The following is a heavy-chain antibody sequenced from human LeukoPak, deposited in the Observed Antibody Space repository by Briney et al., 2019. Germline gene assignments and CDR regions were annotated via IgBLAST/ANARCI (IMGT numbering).Heavy chain of an antibody. D-gene: IGHD3-22*01. Sequence: SETLSLTCTVSGGSISSSSYYWGWIRQPPGKGLEWIGSIYYSGSTYYNPSLKSRVTMSVDTSKNQFSLKLGSVTAADTAVYYCARDRYYYGSSGSVFDYWGQGTLVTVSS. V-gene: IGHV4-39*07. J-gene: IGHJ4*02. CDR3: ARDRYYYGSSGSVFDY. CDR2: IYYSGST. CDR1: GGSISSSSYY.